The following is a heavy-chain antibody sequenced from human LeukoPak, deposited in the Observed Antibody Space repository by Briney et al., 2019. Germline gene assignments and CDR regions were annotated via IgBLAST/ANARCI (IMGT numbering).Heavy chain of an antibody. D-gene: IGHD3-22*01. Sequence: SETLSLTCSVSGGSINSCYYWAWIRQPPGKGLEWIGSIYYSGSTYYNPSLENRVTISIDTSKNHFSLKLSSLSAADTSVYYCAKRDDSGGNLVDLWGQGTLVTVS. J-gene: IGHJ4*02. CDR2: IYYSGST. CDR3: AKRDDSGGNLVDL. V-gene: IGHV4-39*02. CDR1: GGSINSCYY.